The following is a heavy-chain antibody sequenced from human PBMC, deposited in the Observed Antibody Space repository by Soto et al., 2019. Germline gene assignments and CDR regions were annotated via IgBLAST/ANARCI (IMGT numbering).Heavy chain of an antibody. Sequence: TLSLTCSVSGVTMSYGAYSWNWFPQSPGKGLEWLGYISHLETTYYNPSFRSGLSFSIGRPRNKFSLRRSSMTAAAQASYYRVRGCSYDSFAFGGQGIQVPVPQ. CDR2: ISHLETT. V-gene: IGHV4-30-2*06. CDR3: VRGCSYDSFAF. J-gene: IGHJ4*02. D-gene: IGHD2-15*01. CDR1: GVTMSYGAYS.